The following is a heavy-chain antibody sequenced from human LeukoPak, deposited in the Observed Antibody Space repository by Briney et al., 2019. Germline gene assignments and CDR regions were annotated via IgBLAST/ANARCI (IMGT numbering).Heavy chain of an antibody. CDR3: AREGYDQTHIDY. V-gene: IGHV1-58*02. D-gene: IGHD1-14*01. CDR1: GFTFTSSA. J-gene: IGHJ4*02. CDR2: IVVGSGNT. Sequence: ASVKVSCKASGFTFTSSAMQWVRQARGQRLEWIGWIVVGSGNTNYAQKFQERVTITRDMSTSTAYMELSSLRAEDTAVYYCAREGYDQTHIDYWGQGTLVTVSS.